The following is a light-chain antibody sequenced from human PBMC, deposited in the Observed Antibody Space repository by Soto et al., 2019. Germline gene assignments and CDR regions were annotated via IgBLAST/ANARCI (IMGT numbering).Light chain of an antibody. CDR1: TLGSKF. Sequence: SYELTQPPSVSVSPGQTANITCSGNTLGSKFVFWYQQKAGQSPMVVIYEDTKRPSGIPERFSGSNSGNTVTLTISGTQAMDEADFYCQVWDSGTVVFGGGTKVTVL. CDR2: EDT. V-gene: IGLV3-1*01. J-gene: IGLJ2*01. CDR3: QVWDSGTVV.